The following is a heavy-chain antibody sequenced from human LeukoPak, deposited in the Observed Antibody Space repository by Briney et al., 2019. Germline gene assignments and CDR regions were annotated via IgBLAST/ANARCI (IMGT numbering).Heavy chain of an antibody. J-gene: IGHJ4*02. CDR3: ARGWGFFDY. CDR1: GFTVSSNY. CDR2: IYNDGNT. D-gene: IGHD7-27*01. Sequence: PGGSLRLSCAASGFTVSSNYMSWVRQARGKGLEWVSVIYNDGNTYYADSVKGRFTISRDTSKNTLYLQLNSLRDEDTAVYYCARGWGFFDYWGQGTLVTVSS. V-gene: IGHV3-66*01.